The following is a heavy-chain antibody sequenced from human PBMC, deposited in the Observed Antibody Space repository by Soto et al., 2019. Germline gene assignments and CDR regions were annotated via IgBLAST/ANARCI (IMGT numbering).Heavy chain of an antibody. D-gene: IGHD3-10*01. CDR2: INHSGST. V-gene: IGHV4-34*01. CDR3: AKNWGWFGTSMDLDY. J-gene: IGHJ4*02. Sequence: SETLSLTCAVYGGSFSGYYWSWIRQPPGKGLEWIGEINHSGSTNYNPSLKSRVTISVDTSKNQFSLKLSSVTAADTAVYYCAKNWGWFGTSMDLDYWGQGTLVTVSS. CDR1: GGSFSGYY.